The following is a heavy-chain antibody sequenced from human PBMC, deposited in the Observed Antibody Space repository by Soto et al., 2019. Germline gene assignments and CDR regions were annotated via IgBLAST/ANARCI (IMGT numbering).Heavy chain of an antibody. J-gene: IGHJ6*02. Sequence: QVQLVQSGAEVKKPGASVKVSCKASGYTLTTFFMHWVRQAPGQGLGWMGVINPGYPAGRSTTYAQKFQGRATMTTDTTTSTVYKKMSRLRSDDSAVYSCAREAIVAGATTGMDVWGQWTTVTVSS. CDR2: INPGYPAGRST. V-gene: IGHV1-46*01. D-gene: IGHD1-26*01. CDR3: AREAIVAGATTGMDV. CDR1: GYTLTTFF.